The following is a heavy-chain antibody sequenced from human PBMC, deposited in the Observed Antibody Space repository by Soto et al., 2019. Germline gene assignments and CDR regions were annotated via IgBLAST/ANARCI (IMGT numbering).Heavy chain of an antibody. CDR2: ISGGGDIT. Sequence: PGGSLRLSCAASGFTFSSYTMTWVRQAPGKGLEWVSVISGGGDITHYADSVKGRFTISRDNSKNTLYLQLNSLRAEDTAVYFCAKRQGSGWGALDSWGQGTLVTVSS. V-gene: IGHV3-23*01. J-gene: IGHJ4*02. CDR3: AKRQGSGWGALDS. CDR1: GFTFSSYT. D-gene: IGHD6-19*01.